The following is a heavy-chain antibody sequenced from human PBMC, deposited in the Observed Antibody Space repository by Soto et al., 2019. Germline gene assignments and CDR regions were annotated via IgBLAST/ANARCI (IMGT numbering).Heavy chain of an antibody. CDR3: ARVAKVVRGVIIGSYYYYGMDV. CDR1: GGSFSGYY. D-gene: IGHD3-10*01. Sequence: SETLSLTCAVYGGSFSGYYWSWIRQPPGKGLEWIGEINHSGSTNYNPSLKSRVTISVDTSKNQFSLKLSSVTAADTAVYYCARVAKVVRGVIIGSYYYYGMDVWGQGTTVTVSS. V-gene: IGHV4-34*01. CDR2: INHSGST. J-gene: IGHJ6*02.